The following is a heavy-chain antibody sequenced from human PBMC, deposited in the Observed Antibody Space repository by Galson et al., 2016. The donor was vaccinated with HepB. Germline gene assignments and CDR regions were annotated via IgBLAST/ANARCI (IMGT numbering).Heavy chain of an antibody. J-gene: IGHJ4*02. CDR1: GFTFSDYY. CDR3: ARDARGWPFDY. V-gene: IGHV3-11*04. D-gene: IGHD6-19*01. Sequence: SLRLSCAASGFTFSDYYMSWIRQAPGKGLECVSYISSSGDVIYYADSVKGRFTISRDNARNSLYLQMKSLRAEDTAVYYCARDARGWPFDYWGQGTLVTVSS. CDR2: ISSSGDVI.